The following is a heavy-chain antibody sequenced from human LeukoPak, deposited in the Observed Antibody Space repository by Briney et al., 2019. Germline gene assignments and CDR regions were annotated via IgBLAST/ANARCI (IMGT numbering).Heavy chain of an antibody. CDR2: IFYRGAT. J-gene: IGHJ4*02. CDR3: VRHRQWLLFPDY. Sequence: PSETLSLTCTVSGDSISINYNWGWIRQPPGKGLEWIGSIFYRGATYYTPSLKSRVTISVDTSKNQFSLKLSSMTAADTAVYYCVRHRQWLLFPDYWGQGTLVTVSS. D-gene: IGHD6-19*01. CDR1: GDSISINYN. V-gene: IGHV4-39*01.